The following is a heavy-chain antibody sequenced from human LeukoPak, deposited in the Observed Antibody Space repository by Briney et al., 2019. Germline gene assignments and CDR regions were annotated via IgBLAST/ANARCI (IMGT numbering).Heavy chain of an antibody. Sequence: GESLKISCKGSGYSFTNFWIGWVRQMPGKGLEWMGVISPGGSGIRYSPSFQGQVTISVDKSISTAYLQWSSLKASDSAMYYCAAGGASAPWGQGTLVTVSS. D-gene: IGHD3-16*01. V-gene: IGHV5-51*01. CDR2: ISPGGSGI. CDR3: AAGGASAP. J-gene: IGHJ5*02. CDR1: GYSFTNFW.